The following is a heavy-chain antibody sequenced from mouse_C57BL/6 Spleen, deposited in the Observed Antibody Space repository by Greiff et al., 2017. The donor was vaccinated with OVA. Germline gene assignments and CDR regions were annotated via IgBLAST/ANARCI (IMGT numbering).Heavy chain of an antibody. Sequence: EVQLQQSGPELVKPGASVKISCKASGYTFTDYSMNWVKQSHGKSLEWIGDINPNNGGTSYNQKFKGKATLTVDKSSSTAYMELRSLTSEDSAVYYCARGYYDYDDYWGQGTTLTVSS. V-gene: IGHV1-26*01. J-gene: IGHJ2*01. CDR3: ARGYYDYDDY. CDR1: GYTFTDYS. CDR2: INPNNGGT. D-gene: IGHD2-4*01.